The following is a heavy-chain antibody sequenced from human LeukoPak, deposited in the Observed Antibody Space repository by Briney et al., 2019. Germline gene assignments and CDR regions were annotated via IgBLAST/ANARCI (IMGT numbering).Heavy chain of an antibody. CDR2: IYTSGST. V-gene: IGHV4-4*07. Sequence: PSETLSLTCTVSGGSISSYYWSWIRQPAGKGLEWIGRIYTSGSTNYNPSLKSRVTMSVDTSKNQFSLKLSSVTAADTAVYYCARGRTYYYGSGSYYYFDYWGQGTLVTVSS. D-gene: IGHD3-10*01. J-gene: IGHJ4*02. CDR1: GGSISSYY. CDR3: ARGRTYYYGSGSYYYFDY.